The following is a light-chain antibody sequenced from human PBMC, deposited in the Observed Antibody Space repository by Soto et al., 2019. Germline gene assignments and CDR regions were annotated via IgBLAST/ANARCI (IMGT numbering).Light chain of an antibody. J-gene: IGLJ2*01. Sequence: QSALTQPASVSGSPGQSITISCTGTSSDVGGYKYVSWYQQYPGKAPKLMIYEVTNRPSGVSNRFSGSKSGNTASLTISGLQAEDEADYYCSSYTSSGTVVFGGGTKLTVL. CDR1: SSDVGGYKY. V-gene: IGLV2-14*01. CDR3: SSYTSSGTVV. CDR2: EVT.